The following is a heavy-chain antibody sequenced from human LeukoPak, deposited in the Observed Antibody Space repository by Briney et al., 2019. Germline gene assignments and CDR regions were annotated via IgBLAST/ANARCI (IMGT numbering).Heavy chain of an antibody. V-gene: IGHV1-69*06. Sequence: ASVKVSCKASGGTFSSYAISWVRQAPGQGLEWMGGIIPIFGTANYAQKFQSRVTITADKSTSTAYMELSSLRSEDTAVYYCTTDYGSGLEGGQGTLVTVSS. D-gene: IGHD3-10*01. CDR1: GGTFSSYA. CDR2: IIPIFGTA. J-gene: IGHJ4*02. CDR3: TTDYGSGLE.